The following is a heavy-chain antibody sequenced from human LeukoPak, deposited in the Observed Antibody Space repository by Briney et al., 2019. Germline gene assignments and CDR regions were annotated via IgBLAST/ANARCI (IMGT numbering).Heavy chain of an antibody. CDR2: IYYSGST. D-gene: IGHD3-22*01. J-gene: IGHJ4*02. Sequence: SQTLSLTCTVSGNSITSGGYYWSWIRQHPGKGLEWIGYIYYSGSTSYNPSLKSRVTISVDTSKNQFSLKLSSVTAADTAVYYCARLDYYDSSGQPPFDYWGQGTLVTVSS. CDR3: ARLDYYDSSGQPPFDY. CDR1: GNSITSGGYY. V-gene: IGHV4-31*03.